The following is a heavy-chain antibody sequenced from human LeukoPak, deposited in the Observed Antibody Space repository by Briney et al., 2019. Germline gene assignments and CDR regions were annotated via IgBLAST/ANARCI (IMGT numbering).Heavy chain of an antibody. J-gene: IGHJ3*02. Sequence: PSETLSLTCTVSGGSISSYYWSWIRQPPGKGLEWIGYIYYSGSTNYNPSLKSRVTISVDTSKNQFSLKLSSVTAADTAVYYCARGGSGYYDSSGSHDAFDIWGQGTMVTVSS. CDR1: GGSISSYY. CDR3: ARGGSGYYDSSGSHDAFDI. V-gene: IGHV4-59*01. D-gene: IGHD3-22*01. CDR2: IYYSGST.